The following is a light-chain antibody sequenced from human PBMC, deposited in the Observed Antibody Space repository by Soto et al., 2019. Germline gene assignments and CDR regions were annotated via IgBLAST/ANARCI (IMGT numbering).Light chain of an antibody. CDR1: SSDVGGYNY. Sequence: QSVLTQPASVSGSPGQSITISCTGTSSDVGGYNYVSWYQQHPGKAPKLMIYDVSNRPSGVSNRFSGSKSGNTASLTISGLQAEDEADYYCSSYTSSSTPLFGGGTKVTGL. CDR3: SSYTSSSTPL. V-gene: IGLV2-14*01. CDR2: DVS. J-gene: IGLJ2*01.